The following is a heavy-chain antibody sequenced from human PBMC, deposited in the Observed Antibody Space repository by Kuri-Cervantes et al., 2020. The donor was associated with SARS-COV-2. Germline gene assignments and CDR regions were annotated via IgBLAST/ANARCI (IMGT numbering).Heavy chain of an antibody. V-gene: IGHV3-23*01. CDR3: ARDRGDAFDI. CDR2: ISGSGGST. Sequence: GGSLRLSCAASGFTFSSYAMSWVRQAPGKGLEWVSAISGSGGSTYYADSVKGRFTISRDNAKNSLYLQMNSLRAEDTAVYYCARDRGDAFDIWGQGTMVTVSS. CDR1: GFTFSSYA. J-gene: IGHJ3*02.